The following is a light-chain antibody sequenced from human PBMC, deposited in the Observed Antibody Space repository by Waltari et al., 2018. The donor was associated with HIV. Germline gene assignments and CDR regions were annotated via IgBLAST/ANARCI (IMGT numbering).Light chain of an antibody. J-gene: IGKJ2*01. V-gene: IGKV1-39*01. CDR1: QTITSY. CDR2: GTS. Sequence: DIQMTQFPSALSASDGDRVNITCRASQTITSYLNWYQQKPGKAPKLLIYGTSNLQSGVSSRFSGSGSGADFTLTIRSAQPEDFATDYCHQSYSTPYTFGQGTRLEIK. CDR3: HQSYSTPYT.